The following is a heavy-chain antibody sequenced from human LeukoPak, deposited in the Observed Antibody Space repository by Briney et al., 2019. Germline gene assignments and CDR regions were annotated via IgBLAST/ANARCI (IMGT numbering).Heavy chain of an antibody. CDR2: IYYSGST. CDR3: AIERSSVTTNHQVFDY. D-gene: IGHD4-17*01. CDR1: GGSISSYY. V-gene: IGHV4-59*01. Sequence: SETLSLTCTVSGGSISSYYWSWIRQPPGKGLVWIGYIYYSGSTNYNPSLKSRVTISVDTSKNKFSLKLSSVTAADTDVYYCAIERSSVTTNHQVFDYWGQGTLVTVSS. J-gene: IGHJ4*02.